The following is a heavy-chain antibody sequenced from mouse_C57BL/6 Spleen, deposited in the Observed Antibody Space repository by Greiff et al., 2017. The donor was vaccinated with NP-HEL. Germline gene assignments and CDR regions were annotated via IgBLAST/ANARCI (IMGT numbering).Heavy chain of an antibody. CDR3: ARGGLRYYAMDY. V-gene: IGHV1-64*01. Sequence: QVQLQQPGAELVQPGASVKLSCKASGYTFTSYWMHWVKQRPGQGLEWIGMIHPNSGSTNYNEKFKSKATLTVDNSSSAAYMQLSSLTSEDSAVYYCARGGLRYYAMDYWGQGTSVTVSS. J-gene: IGHJ4*01. CDR1: GYTFTSYW. CDR2: IHPNSGST. D-gene: IGHD1-1*01.